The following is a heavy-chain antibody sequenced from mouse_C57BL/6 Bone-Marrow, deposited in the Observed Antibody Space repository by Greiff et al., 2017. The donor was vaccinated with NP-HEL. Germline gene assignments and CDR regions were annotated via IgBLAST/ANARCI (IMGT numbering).Heavy chain of an antibody. CDR3: ARIRDYYGSSYSDV. V-gene: IGHV1-59*01. CDR1: GYTFTSYW. J-gene: IGHJ1*03. D-gene: IGHD1-1*01. CDR2: IDPSDSYT. Sequence: QVQLQQPGAELVRPGTSVKLSCKASGYTFTSYWMHWVKQRPGQGLEWIGVIDPSDSYTNYNQKFKGKATLTVDTSSSTAYMQLSSLTSEDSAVYYCARIRDYYGSSYSDVWGTGTTVTVSS.